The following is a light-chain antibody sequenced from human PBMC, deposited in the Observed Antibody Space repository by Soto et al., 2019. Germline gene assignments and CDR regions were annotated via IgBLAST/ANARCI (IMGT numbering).Light chain of an antibody. J-gene: IGKJ1*01. Sequence: DIQMTQSPSTLSASVGDRVTITCRASQSISSWLAWYQQKPGKAPKLLIYKASSLESGVPSRFSGSGSGTEFTLTISSLQPDDFAPYYCQQYNPSRTFGQGTKVEIK. CDR3: QQYNPSRT. CDR2: KAS. V-gene: IGKV1-5*03. CDR1: QSISSW.